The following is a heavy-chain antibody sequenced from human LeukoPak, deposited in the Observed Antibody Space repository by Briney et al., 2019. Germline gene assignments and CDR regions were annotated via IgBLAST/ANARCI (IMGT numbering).Heavy chain of an antibody. CDR3: AKSYNGYESKPDY. J-gene: IGHJ4*02. D-gene: IGHD5-12*01. Sequence: GGSLRLSCVASGFTFSSYAMSWVRQAPGRGLDWVSAIRAGGGTTFYAGSVKGRFTISRDNSKITLYLQMNSLRAEDTAVYYCAKSYNGYESKPDYWGQGTLVTVSS. V-gene: IGHV3-23*01. CDR2: IRAGGGTT. CDR1: GFTFSSYA.